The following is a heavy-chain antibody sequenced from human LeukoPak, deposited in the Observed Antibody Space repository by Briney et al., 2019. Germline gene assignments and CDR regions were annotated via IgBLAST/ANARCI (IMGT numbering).Heavy chain of an antibody. V-gene: IGHV3-43*02. CDR2: ISGDGGST. D-gene: IGHD2-2*01. J-gene: IGHJ4*02. CDR1: GFTFSSYA. Sequence: PGGSLRLSCAASGFTFSSYAMSWVRQAPGKGLEWVSLISGDGGSTYYADSVKGRLTISRDNSKNSLYLQMNSLRTEDTALYYCAKDRLGYCSSTSCYVADYWGQGTLVTVSS. CDR3: AKDRLGYCSSTSCYVADY.